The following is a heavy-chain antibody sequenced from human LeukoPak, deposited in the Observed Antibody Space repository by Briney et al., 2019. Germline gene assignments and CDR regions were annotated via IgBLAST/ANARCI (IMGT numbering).Heavy chain of an antibody. CDR2: IYSSGIT. D-gene: IGHD6-13*01. J-gene: IGHJ5*02. CDR1: GGSISSYY. CDR3: ARDLFPSIAAAGEGWFDP. Sequence: PSETLSLTCTVSGGSISSYYWSWIRQPPGKGLEWLGYIYSSGITNYNPSLKSRVTMSLDTPKNQFSLKMRSVTAADTAVYYCARDLFPSIAAAGEGWFDPWGQGTLVTVSS. V-gene: IGHV4-59*01.